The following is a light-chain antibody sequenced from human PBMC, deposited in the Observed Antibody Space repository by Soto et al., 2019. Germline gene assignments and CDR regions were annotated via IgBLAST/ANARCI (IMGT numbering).Light chain of an antibody. CDR2: DVS. V-gene: IGLV2-14*03. CDR3: SSYTSSSLYV. J-gene: IGLJ1*01. CDR1: SSDVGGYDY. Sequence: LTQPASVSGFPGQLISISCTGTSSDVGGYDYVSWYQHHPGKAPKLMIYDVSNRPSGVSNRFSGSKSGNTASLTISGLQAEDEADYYCSSYTSSSLYVFGTGTKVTVL.